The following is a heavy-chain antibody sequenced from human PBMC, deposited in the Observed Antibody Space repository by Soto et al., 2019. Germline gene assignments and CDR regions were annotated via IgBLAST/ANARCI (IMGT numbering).Heavy chain of an antibody. Sequence: GGSLRLSCAASGFTFSSYGMHWVRQAPGKGLEWVAVIWYDGSNKYYADSVKGRFTISRDNSRNTLYLQMNSLRAEDTAVYYCARDIIAIYGMDVWGQGTTVTVSS. CDR3: ARDIIAIYGMDV. D-gene: IGHD6-13*01. CDR1: GFTFSSYG. CDR2: IWYDGSNK. V-gene: IGHV3-33*01. J-gene: IGHJ6*02.